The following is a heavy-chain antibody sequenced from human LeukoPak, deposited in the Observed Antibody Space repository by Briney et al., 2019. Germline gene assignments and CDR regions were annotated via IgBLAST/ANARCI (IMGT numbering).Heavy chain of an antibody. D-gene: IGHD2-15*01. CDR3: ARRYCSGGSCYRCFDY. Sequence: RGESLKISRKGSGYSFTSYWIGWVRQMPGKGLEWMGIIYPGDSDTRYSPSFQGQVTISADKSISTAYLQWSSLKASDTAMYYCARRYCSGGSCYRCFDYWGQGTLVTVSS. CDR1: GYSFTSYW. CDR2: IYPGDSDT. J-gene: IGHJ4*02. V-gene: IGHV5-51*01.